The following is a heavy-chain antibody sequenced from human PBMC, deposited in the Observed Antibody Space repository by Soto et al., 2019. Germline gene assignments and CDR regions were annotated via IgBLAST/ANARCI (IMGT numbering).Heavy chain of an antibody. J-gene: IGHJ4*02. Sequence: QVRLQESGPGLVKPSETLSLTCTLSGGSMTSDYWSWVRQPPGKGPEWIGHIHYSGSTAYSSSLTSRVTISGDTSKNQFSLKPHSAAAADTGVYFCAGGGGGSTHFDFWGQGILVTVSS. CDR3: AGGGGGSTHFDF. V-gene: IGHV4-59*01. D-gene: IGHD3-16*01. CDR1: GGSMTSDY. CDR2: IHYSGST.